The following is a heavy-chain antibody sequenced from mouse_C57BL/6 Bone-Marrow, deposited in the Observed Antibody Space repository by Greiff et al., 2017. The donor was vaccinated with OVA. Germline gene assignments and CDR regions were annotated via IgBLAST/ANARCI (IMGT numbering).Heavy chain of an antibody. V-gene: IGHV5-6*01. CDR1: GFTFSSYG. CDR2: ISSGGSDT. CDR3: ARARAYWYFDV. Sequence: EVQVVESGGDLVKPGGSLKLSCAASGFTFSSYGMSWVRQTPDKRLEWVATISSGGSDTYYPDSVKGRFTISRDNAKNTLYLQMSSLKSEDTAMYYCARARAYWYFDVWGTGTTVTVSS. D-gene: IGHD3-1*01. J-gene: IGHJ1*03.